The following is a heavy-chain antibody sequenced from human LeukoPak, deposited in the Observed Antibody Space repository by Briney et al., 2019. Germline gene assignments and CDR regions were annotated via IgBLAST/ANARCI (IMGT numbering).Heavy chain of an antibody. D-gene: IGHD3-16*01. V-gene: IGHV4-59*12. CDR1: GGSISSYY. Sequence: SETLSLTCTVSGGSISSYYWSWIRQPPGKGLEWIGYIYYSGSTNYNPSLKSRVAISVDTSKNQFSLKLSSVTAADTAVYYCASLGADYWGQGTLVTVSS. CDR2: IYYSGST. CDR3: ASLGADY. J-gene: IGHJ4*02.